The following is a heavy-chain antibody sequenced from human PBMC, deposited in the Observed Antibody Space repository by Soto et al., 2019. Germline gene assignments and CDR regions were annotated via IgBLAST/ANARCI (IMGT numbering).Heavy chain of an antibody. CDR1: GVSFGSYS. J-gene: IGHJ6*02. D-gene: IGHD2-2*01. CDR2: ISGRGTTT. CDR3: ARLGYCSSATWKYYFYYYGMDV. V-gene: IGHV3-48*02. Sequence: GGSLRLSCEASGVSFGSYSMNWVRQAPGKGLEWVSFISGRGTTTYYADSVKGRFTVSRDTAKNSLSLEVNSLRNENTAVYYCARLGYCSSATWKYYFYYYGMDVSGQASTLTASS.